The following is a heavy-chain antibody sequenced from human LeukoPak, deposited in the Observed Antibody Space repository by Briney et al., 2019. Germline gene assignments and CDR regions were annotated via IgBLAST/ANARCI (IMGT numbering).Heavy chain of an antibody. V-gene: IGHV1-69*02. D-gene: IGHD6-19*01. Sequence: SVKVSCKASGATFSSYTISWVRQAPGQGLEWMGRIIPILGIANYAQKFQGRVTITADKSTSTAYMELSSLRSEDTAVYYCARSIAVAAPFDYWGQGTLVTVSS. J-gene: IGHJ4*02. CDR2: IIPILGIA. CDR3: ARSIAVAAPFDY. CDR1: GATFSSYT.